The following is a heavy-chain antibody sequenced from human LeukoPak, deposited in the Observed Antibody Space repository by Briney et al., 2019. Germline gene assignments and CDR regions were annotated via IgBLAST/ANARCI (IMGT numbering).Heavy chain of an antibody. CDR1: GYTFTGYY. D-gene: IGHD6-19*01. J-gene: IGHJ6*03. V-gene: IGHV1-2*06. Sequence: GASVKVSCKASGYTFTGYYMHWVRQAPGQGLEWMGRINPNSGGTNYAQKFQGRVTMTRDTSMSTAYMELSRLRSDDTAVYYCARLPEGIAVAGRRYMDVWGKGTTVTVSS. CDR3: ARLPEGIAVAGRRYMDV. CDR2: INPNSGGT.